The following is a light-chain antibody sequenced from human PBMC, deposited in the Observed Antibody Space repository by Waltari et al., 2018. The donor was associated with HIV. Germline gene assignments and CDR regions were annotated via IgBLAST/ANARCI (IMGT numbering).Light chain of an antibody. V-gene: IGLV1-40*01. Sequence: QSALTQPPSVSGAPGQRVTISCTGSSSNIGAGHAVHWYQQVPGTAPKLLIYGNSNRPSGVPDRFSGSKSGTSASLAVTGLQAEDEADYYCQSYDSSLSGGVFGGGTKLTVL. CDR2: GNS. CDR3: QSYDSSLSGGV. CDR1: SSNIGAGHA. J-gene: IGLJ3*02.